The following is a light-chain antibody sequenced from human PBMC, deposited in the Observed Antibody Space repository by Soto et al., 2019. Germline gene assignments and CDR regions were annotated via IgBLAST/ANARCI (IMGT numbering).Light chain of an antibody. CDR2: AAS. CDR1: QTMMIH. CDR3: QQSYNSPQT. V-gene: IGKV1-39*01. Sequence: DIQMTDSPSSLAASVGDEVTMTPRASQTMMIHLNRYQLKPGKPSRLLIYAASSLQSGVPSRFSGSESGTDSTLTISSLQPEDFATYSCQQSYNSPQTFGQGTKV. J-gene: IGKJ1*01.